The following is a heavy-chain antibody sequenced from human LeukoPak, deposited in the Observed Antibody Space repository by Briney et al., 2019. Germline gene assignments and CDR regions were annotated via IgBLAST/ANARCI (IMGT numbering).Heavy chain of an antibody. V-gene: IGHV4-34*01. CDR3: ARPYDYVWGSYRYGMDA. Sequence: SETLSLTCAVYGGSFSGYYWSWIRQPPGKGLEWIGEINHSGSTNYNPSLKSRVTISVDTSKNQFSLKLSSVTAADTAVYYCARPYDYVWGSYRYGMDAWGQGTTVTVSS. CDR2: INHSGST. D-gene: IGHD3-16*02. J-gene: IGHJ6*02. CDR1: GGSFSGYY.